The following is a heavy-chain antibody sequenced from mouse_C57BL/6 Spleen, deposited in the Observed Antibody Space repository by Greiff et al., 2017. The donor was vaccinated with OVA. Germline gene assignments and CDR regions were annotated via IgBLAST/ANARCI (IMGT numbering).Heavy chain of an antibody. CDR2: INPNNGGT. D-gene: IGHD1-1*01. V-gene: IGHV1-18*01. Sequence: EVQLQESGPELVKPGASVKIPCKASGYTFTDYNMDWVKQSHGKSLEWIGDINPNNGGTIYNQKFKGKATLTVDKSSSTAYMELRSLTSEDTAVYYCARSRGYYYGSSSYYYAMDYWGQGTSVTVSS. J-gene: IGHJ4*01. CDR1: GYTFTDYN. CDR3: ARSRGYYYGSSSYYYAMDY.